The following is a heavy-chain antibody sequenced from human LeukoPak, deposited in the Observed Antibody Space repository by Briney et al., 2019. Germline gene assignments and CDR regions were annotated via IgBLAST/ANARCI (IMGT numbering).Heavy chain of an antibody. CDR2: INHSGST. CDR1: GGSFSGYY. CDR3: ARWERYCSSTSCSPHNWFDP. J-gene: IGHJ5*02. V-gene: IGHV4-34*01. Sequence: SETLSLTCAVYGGSFSGYYWSWIRQPPGKGLEWIGEINHSGSTNYNPSLKSRVTISVDTSKNQFSLKLSSVTAADTAVYYCARWERYCSSTSCSPHNWFDPWGQGTLVTVSS. D-gene: IGHD2-2*01.